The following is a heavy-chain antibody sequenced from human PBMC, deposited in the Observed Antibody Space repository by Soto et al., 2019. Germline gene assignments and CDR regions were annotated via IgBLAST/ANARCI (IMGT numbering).Heavy chain of an antibody. D-gene: IGHD3-22*01. CDR3: ARDRYYHDGSGFYCYFDL. V-gene: IGHV1-3*01. Sequence: QVQLVQSGAEVKKPGASVTVSCKASGYTFTSYDMHWVRQAPGQGLEWMGWINAGNGNTKYSQKFQGRVTITRDTTARTGYIDLSSRRTEDTAVYYCARDRYYHDGSGFYCYFDLRGRGTLVTVAS. J-gene: IGHJ2*01. CDR2: INAGNGNT. CDR1: GYTFTSYD.